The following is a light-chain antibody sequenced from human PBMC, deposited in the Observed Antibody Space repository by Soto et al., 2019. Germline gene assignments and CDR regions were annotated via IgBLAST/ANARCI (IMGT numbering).Light chain of an antibody. CDR2: GAS. J-gene: IGKJ3*01. V-gene: IGKV3-15*01. CDR1: QSVSNN. Sequence: EIVLTQSPATPSVFPGEKATLSCGASQSVSNNLAWYHQKPGQAPRPLIYGASTRATGVPARFSGSGSGTEFTLTISSLQSEDSAIYYCQQYSSWPFTFGPGTKVAIE. CDR3: QQYSSWPFT.